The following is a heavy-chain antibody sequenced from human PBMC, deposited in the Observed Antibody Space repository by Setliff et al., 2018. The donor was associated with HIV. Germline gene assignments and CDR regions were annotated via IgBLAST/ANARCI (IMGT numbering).Heavy chain of an antibody. D-gene: IGHD3-3*01. CDR3: ARRAYYDCWSGFYLSIANRFDS. CDR1: GGSIRSRDYS. Sequence: SETLSLTCTVSGGSIRSRDYSWGWIRQPPGKGLEWIVSLPHSGATFYNPSLRSRVTTSEDTSKNQFSLRLSSVTAADTAVYDCARRAYYDCWSGFYLSIANRFDSWGQGILVTVSS. V-gene: IGHV4-39*01. J-gene: IGHJ5*01. CDR2: LPHSGAT.